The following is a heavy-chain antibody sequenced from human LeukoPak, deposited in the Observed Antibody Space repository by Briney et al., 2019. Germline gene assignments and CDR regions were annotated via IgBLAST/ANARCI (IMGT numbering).Heavy chain of an antibody. CDR2: IYYSGST. CDR3: ARSRSSWQEYFQH. J-gene: IGHJ1*01. Sequence: SETLSLTCAVSGGSISSYYWSWIRQPPGKGLEWIGYIYYSGSTNYNPSLKSRVTISVDTSKNQFSLKLSSVTAADTAVYYCARSRSSWQEYFQHWGQGTLVTVSS. CDR1: GGSISSYY. D-gene: IGHD6-13*01. V-gene: IGHV4-59*01.